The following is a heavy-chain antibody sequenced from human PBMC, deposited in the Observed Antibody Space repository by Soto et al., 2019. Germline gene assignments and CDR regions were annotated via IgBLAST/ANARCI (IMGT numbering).Heavy chain of an antibody. CDR1: GGSISSYY. J-gene: IGHJ4*02. Sequence: SETLSLTCTVSGGSISSYYWSWIRQPPGKGLEWIGYIYYSGSTNYNPSLKSRVTISVDTSKNQFSLKLSSVTAADTAVYYCAVGAYSSSWYYFDYWGQGTLVTVSS. CDR3: AVGAYSSSWYYFDY. D-gene: IGHD6-13*01. V-gene: IGHV4-59*01. CDR2: IYYSGST.